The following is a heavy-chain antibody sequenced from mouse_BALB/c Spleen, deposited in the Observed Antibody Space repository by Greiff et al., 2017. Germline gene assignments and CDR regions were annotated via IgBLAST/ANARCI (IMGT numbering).Heavy chain of an antibody. V-gene: IGHV2-9*02. CDR3: ARDDDYYGHGFAY. CDR1: GFSLTSYG. Sequence: VQLQQSGPGLVAPSQSLSITCTVSGFSLTSYGVHWVRQPPGKGLEWLGVIWAGGSTNYNSALMSRLSISKDNSKSQVFLKMNSLQTDDTAMYYCARDDDYYGHGFAYWGQGTLVTVSA. CDR2: IWAGGST. D-gene: IGHD1-2*01. J-gene: IGHJ3*01.